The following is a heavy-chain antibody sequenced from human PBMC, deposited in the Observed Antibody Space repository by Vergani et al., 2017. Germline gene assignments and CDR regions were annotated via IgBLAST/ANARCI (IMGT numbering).Heavy chain of an antibody. CDR2: IIPILGIA. J-gene: IGHJ6*02. CDR3: ARDPYFKLNTNLNVYYYYGMEV. D-gene: IGHD3-9*01. CDR1: GGTFSSYT. V-gene: IGHV1-69*09. Sequence: QVQLVQSGAEVKKPGSSVKVSCKASGGTFSSYTISWVRQAPGQGLEWMGRIIPILGIANYAQKFQGRVTITADKSTSTAYMELSSLSSEDTAVYYCARDPYFKLNTNLNVYYYYGMEVWGQGTTVTVSS.